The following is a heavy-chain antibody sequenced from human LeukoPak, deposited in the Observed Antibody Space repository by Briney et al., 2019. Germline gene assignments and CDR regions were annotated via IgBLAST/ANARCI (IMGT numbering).Heavy chain of an antibody. J-gene: IGHJ4*02. V-gene: IGHV3-7*01. CDR3: ARDYGGSSPFDY. CDR1: GFTFTNYW. D-gene: IGHD4-23*01. CDR2: IKQDGSDK. Sequence: GGSLRLSCAASGFTFTNYWMTWVRQAPGKGLEWVANIKQDGSDKYYVDSVKGRFTISRDNAKNSLYLQMNSLRAEDTAVYYCARDYGGSSPFDYWGQGTLVTVSS.